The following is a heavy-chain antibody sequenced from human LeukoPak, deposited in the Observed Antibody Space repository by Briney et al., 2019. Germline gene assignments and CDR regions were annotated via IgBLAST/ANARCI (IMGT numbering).Heavy chain of an antibody. V-gene: IGHV1-46*01. D-gene: IGHD6-13*01. Sequence: ASVKISCKASGYTFTNYYMHWVRQAPGQGLGWMGITNPSGGSTSYVQKFQGRVTMTRDTSTSTVYMELSSLRSEDTAVYYCARERVAAGAFDYWGQGTLVTVSS. CDR2: TNPSGGST. J-gene: IGHJ4*02. CDR1: GYTFTNYY. CDR3: ARERVAAGAFDY.